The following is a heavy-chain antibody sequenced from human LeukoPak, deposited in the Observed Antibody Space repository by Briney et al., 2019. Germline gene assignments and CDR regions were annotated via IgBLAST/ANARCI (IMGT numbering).Heavy chain of an antibody. CDR1: GYSFTTNW. Sequence: GESLKISCKGSGYSFTTNWIGWARQMPGKGLEWMGIIYPSDSDTRYSPSFQGQVTISADKSISTAYLQWSSLKASDTAMYYCVRAYGGCFDYWGQGTPVTVSS. V-gene: IGHV5-51*01. CDR2: IYPSDSDT. CDR3: VRAYGGCFDY. J-gene: IGHJ4*02. D-gene: IGHD2-15*01.